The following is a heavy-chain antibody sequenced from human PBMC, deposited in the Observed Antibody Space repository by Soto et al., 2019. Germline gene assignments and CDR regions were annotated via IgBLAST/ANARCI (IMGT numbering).Heavy chain of an antibody. CDR2: ISGTGVNT. CDR1: GFIFSSYA. V-gene: IGHV3-23*01. Sequence: SVRLSCEASGFIFSSYAITWVRQAPGKGLEWVSTISGTGVNTYYADSVKGRFTVSRDNSKNTVWLQMNSLRAADSSVYYCAKDSVHNLYRTSSLEDCFGPWGQGTLVTVS. CDR3: AKDSVHNLYRTSSLEDCFGP. D-gene: IGHD6-6*01. J-gene: IGHJ5*02.